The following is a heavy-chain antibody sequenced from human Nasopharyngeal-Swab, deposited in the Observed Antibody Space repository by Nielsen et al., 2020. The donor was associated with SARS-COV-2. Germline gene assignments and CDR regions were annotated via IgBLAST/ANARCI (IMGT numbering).Heavy chain of an antibody. V-gene: IGHV4-34*01. CDR2: IDHSGRT. CDR3: ARGFSTATTFVDV. J-gene: IGHJ6*04. Sequence: SETLSLTCAVYGGSFRDYFWTWIRQPPGKGLEWIAEIDHSGRTNYNPSLKSRFTVSVDTSKNQFSLKVSSVTAADTAIYYWARGFSTATTFVDVWGKGAMVTVSS. CDR1: GGSFRDYF. D-gene: IGHD3-3*01.